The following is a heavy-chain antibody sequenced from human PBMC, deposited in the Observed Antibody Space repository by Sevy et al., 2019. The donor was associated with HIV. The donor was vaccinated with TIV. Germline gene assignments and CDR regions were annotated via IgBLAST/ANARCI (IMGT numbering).Heavy chain of an antibody. CDR1: GGTFSSYA. CDR3: ASETGSGRYSSSWYFGWFDP. Sequence: SVKVSCKASGGTFSSYAISWVRQAPGQGLEWMGGIIPIFGTANYAQKFQGRVTITADESTSTAYMELSSLRSEDTAVYYCASETGSGRYSSSWYFGWFDPWGQGTLVTVSS. CDR2: IIPIFGTA. D-gene: IGHD6-13*01. V-gene: IGHV1-69*13. J-gene: IGHJ5*02.